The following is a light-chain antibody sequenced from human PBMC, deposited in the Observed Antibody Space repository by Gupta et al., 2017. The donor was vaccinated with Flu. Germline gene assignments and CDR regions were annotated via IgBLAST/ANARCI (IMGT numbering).Light chain of an antibody. J-gene: IGKJ5*01. V-gene: IGKV1-8*01. CDR3: RQDYSYGPT. CDR2: AAS. Sequence: AIRMTQSPSSFSASTGDRVTITCRASQGISSYLAWYQQKPGKAPKLLIYAASTLQSGVPSRFSGSGSATAFTLTISCMQSADFATYYCRQDYSYGPTFGHGTRLDMK. CDR1: QGISSY.